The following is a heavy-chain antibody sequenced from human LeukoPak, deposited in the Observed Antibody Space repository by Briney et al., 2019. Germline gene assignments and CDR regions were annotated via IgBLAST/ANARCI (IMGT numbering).Heavy chain of an antibody. Sequence: ASVKVSCKASGGTFSSYAISWVRQAPGQGLEWMGGIIPIFGTANYAQKFQGRVTITTDESTSTAYMELSSLRSEDTAVYYCAGRSGYDWRGPSDYWGQGTLVTVSS. CDR3: AGRSGYDWRGPSDY. V-gene: IGHV1-69*05. CDR1: GGTFSSYA. J-gene: IGHJ4*02. D-gene: IGHD5-12*01. CDR2: IIPIFGTA.